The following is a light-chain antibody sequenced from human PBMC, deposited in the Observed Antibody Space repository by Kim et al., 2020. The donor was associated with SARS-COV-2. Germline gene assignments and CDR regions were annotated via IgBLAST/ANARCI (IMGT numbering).Light chain of an antibody. J-gene: IGLJ3*02. Sequence: SVYPGQTASITCSGDKLGNKYASWYQQKPGQSPVLVIYRDSKRPSGIPERFSGSNSGNMATLTISGTQAIDEADYYCQAWDSNTAVFGGGTQLTVL. CDR3: QAWDSNTAV. CDR2: RDS. CDR1: KLGNKY. V-gene: IGLV3-1*01.